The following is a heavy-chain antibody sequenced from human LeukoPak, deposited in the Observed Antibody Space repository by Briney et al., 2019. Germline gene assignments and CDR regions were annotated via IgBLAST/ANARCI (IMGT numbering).Heavy chain of an antibody. V-gene: IGHV4-31*03. CDR1: GGSISSGAYY. J-gene: IGHJ4*02. CDR3: AREVGYYDSSGYFDY. CDR2: IYYSGST. Sequence: PSQTLSLTCTVSGGSISSGAYYWSWIRLRPGKGLEWIGYIYYSGSTYYNPSLKSRVTISVDTSKNQFSLKLSSVTAADTAVYYCAREVGYYDSSGYFDYWGQGTLVTVSS. D-gene: IGHD3-22*01.